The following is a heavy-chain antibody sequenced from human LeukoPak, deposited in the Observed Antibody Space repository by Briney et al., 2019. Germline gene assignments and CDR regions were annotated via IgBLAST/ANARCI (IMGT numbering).Heavy chain of an antibody. J-gene: IGHJ4*02. D-gene: IGHD4/OR15-4a*01. CDR2: ISNSGST. Sequence: SETLSLTCTVSCDSISSSVWRWIRQPPGKGLEWIGYISNSGSTTSTPSLKGRVTISVDKSTNPSSLKLSSVTAADTAVYYCARVGAGKKFDYWGQGTLVTVSS. CDR1: CDSISSSV. CDR3: ARVGAGKKFDY. V-gene: IGHV4-59*01.